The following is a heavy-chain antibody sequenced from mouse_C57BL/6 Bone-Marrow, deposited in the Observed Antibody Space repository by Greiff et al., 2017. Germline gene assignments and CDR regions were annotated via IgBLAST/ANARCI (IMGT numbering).Heavy chain of an antibody. V-gene: IGHV1-72*01. D-gene: IGHD2-1*01. J-gene: IGHJ1*01. CDR2: IDPNGGCT. Sequence: QVQLQQPGAELVKPGASVKLSCKASGYTFTSYWMHWVKQRPGRGLEWIGRIDPNGGCTKYNEKFKSKATLSVDNPNSTAYMQISRLTSEASAVYYFARGNYCCWYFAVWGSGTTVTVTS. CDR1: GYTFTSYW. CDR3: ARGNYCCWYFAV.